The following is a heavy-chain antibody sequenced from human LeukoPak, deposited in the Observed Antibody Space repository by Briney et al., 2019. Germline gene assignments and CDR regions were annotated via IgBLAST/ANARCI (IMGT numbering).Heavy chain of an antibody. J-gene: IGHJ4*02. Sequence: GESLKISCKGSGTSFTNYWIAWVRQMPGKGLECMGIIYDGDTRYSPSFQGQVTISADKSISTAYLQWSSLEASDTAIYYWARLGLSHSAGIDYWGQGTLVTVSS. CDR3: ARLGLSHSAGIDY. D-gene: IGHD3-3*02. V-gene: IGHV5-51*01. CDR2: IYDGDT. CDR1: GTSFTNYW.